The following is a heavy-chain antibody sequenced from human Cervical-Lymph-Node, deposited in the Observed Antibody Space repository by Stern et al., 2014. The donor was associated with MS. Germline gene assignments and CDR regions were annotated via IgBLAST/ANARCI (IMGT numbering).Heavy chain of an antibody. D-gene: IGHD4-17*01. CDR3: ASPVTLTVGAMDV. J-gene: IGHJ6*02. V-gene: IGHV1-69*01. CDR1: GGTFSTYP. CDR2: IIPGFGKA. Sequence: VQLVESGAEVKKPGSSVKVSCKASGGTFSTYPIIWVRQAPGQGLEWLGGIIPGFGKANYAQKFAGRVTITTADSSSTAYMELSSLRSEDTAVYYCASPVTLTVGAMDVWGQGTTITVSS.